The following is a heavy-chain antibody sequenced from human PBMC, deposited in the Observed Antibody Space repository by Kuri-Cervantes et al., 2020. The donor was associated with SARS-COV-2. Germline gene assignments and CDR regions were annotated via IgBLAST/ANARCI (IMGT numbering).Heavy chain of an antibody. Sequence: SETLSLTCTVSGGSISSSSYYWGWIRQPPGKGLEWIGSIYYSGSTYYNPSLKSRVTISVDTSKNQFSLKLSSVTAADTAVYYCAREGITMVRGGYFDYWGQGTLVT. CDR2: IYYSGST. D-gene: IGHD3-10*01. V-gene: IGHV4-39*07. CDR1: GGSISSSSYY. CDR3: AREGITMVRGGYFDY. J-gene: IGHJ4*02.